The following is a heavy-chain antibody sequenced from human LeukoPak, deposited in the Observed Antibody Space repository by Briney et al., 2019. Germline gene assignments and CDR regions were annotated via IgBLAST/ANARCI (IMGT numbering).Heavy chain of an antibody. Sequence: SETLSLTCTVSGGSISSYYWSWIRQPAGKGLEWIGRIYTSGSTNYNPSLKSRVTMSVDTSKNQFSLKLSSVTAADTAVYYCASTIAAAGNHYYYYYMDVWGKGTTVTVSS. J-gene: IGHJ6*03. D-gene: IGHD6-13*01. V-gene: IGHV4-4*07. CDR3: ASTIAAAGNHYYYYYMDV. CDR2: IYTSGST. CDR1: GGSISSYY.